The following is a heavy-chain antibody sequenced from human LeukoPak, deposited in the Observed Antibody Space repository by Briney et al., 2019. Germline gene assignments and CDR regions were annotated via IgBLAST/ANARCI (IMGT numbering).Heavy chain of an antibody. V-gene: IGHV1-18*01. D-gene: IGHD3-22*01. Sequence: VASVKVSCKASGYTFTSYGISWVRQAPGQGLEWMGWISAYNGNTNYAQKLQGRVTMTTDTSTSTAYMELRSLRSDDTAVYYCARAKGYYYDSSGYSNWGQGTLVTVSS. CDR2: ISAYNGNT. CDR1: GYTFTSYG. J-gene: IGHJ4*02. CDR3: ARAKGYYYDSSGYSN.